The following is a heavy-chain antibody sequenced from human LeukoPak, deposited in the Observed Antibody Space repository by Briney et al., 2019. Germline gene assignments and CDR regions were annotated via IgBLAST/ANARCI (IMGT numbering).Heavy chain of an antibody. Sequence: GASVKVSCKASGYTFTSYAMHWVRQATGQRLEWMGWINAGNGNTKYSQKFQGRVTITRDTSASTAYMELTSLKSEDTAVYYCARDSLRYGDYDYWGQGTLVTVS. CDR3: ARDSLRYGDYDY. CDR1: GYTFTSYA. J-gene: IGHJ4*02. V-gene: IGHV1-3*01. CDR2: INAGNGNT. D-gene: IGHD4-17*01.